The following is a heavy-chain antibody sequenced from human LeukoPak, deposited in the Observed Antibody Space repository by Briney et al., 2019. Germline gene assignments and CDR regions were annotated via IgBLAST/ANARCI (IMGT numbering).Heavy chain of an antibody. J-gene: IGHJ6*03. CDR1: GGSFSGYY. V-gene: IGHV4-34*01. CDR2: INHSGST. D-gene: IGHD6-13*01. Sequence: SETLSLTCAVYGGSFSGYYWSWIRQPPGKGLEWIGEINHSGSTNYNPSLKSRVTISVDASKYQFSLKLSSVTAADTAVYYCARIAGSYYYYYYMDVWGKGTTVTVSS. CDR3: ARIAGSYYYYYYMDV.